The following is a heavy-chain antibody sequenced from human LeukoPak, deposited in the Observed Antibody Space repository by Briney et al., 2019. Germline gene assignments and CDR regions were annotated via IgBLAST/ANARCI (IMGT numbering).Heavy chain of an antibody. CDR3: ARHSAGYTTFFDY. Sequence: GGSLRLSCAASGFTLSYYWMTWVRRAPGKGLEWVANIMQDGSEKYYVDSVKGRFTISRDNAKNSLYLQMNSLRAKDTAVYYCARHSAGYTTFFDYWGQGTLVTVSS. CDR1: GFTLSYYW. V-gene: IGHV3-7*04. J-gene: IGHJ4*02. CDR2: IMQDGSEK. D-gene: IGHD5-24*01.